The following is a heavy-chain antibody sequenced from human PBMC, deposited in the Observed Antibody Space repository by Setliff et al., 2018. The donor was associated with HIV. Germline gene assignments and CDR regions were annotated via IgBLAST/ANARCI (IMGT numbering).Heavy chain of an antibody. CDR1: GDSITSGTYY. CDR3: ARHDTEYSSYPIDY. J-gene: IGHJ4*02. CDR2: ISTSGTT. Sequence: SETLSLTCTVSGDSITSGTYYLSWIRQPAGMRLEWIGHISTSGTTNYNPSLKSRVTMSLDTSKNQFSLELTSVTAADTAVDYCARHDTEYSSYPIDYWGQGNLVTVSS. V-gene: IGHV4-61*09. D-gene: IGHD6-6*01.